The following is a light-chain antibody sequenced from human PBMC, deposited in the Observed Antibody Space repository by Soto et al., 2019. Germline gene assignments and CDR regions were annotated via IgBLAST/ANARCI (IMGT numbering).Light chain of an antibody. CDR2: DAS. CDR1: ESVSRN. J-gene: IGKJ5*01. V-gene: IGKV3-15*01. CDR3: QQYNSWLPTT. Sequence: EVVMTQSPATLSVSPGERATLSCRASESVSRNLAWCQQKPCQAPRLLIYDASTRATGIPDRFSGGGSGTESALTITSLRFEYFEVDSCQQYNSWLPTTFGQGTRLEI.